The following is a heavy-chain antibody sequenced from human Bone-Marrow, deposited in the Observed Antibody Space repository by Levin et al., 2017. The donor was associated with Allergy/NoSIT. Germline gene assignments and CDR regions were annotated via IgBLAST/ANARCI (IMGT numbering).Heavy chain of an antibody. CDR3: ANTWAYCGKDCYTYKFDF. V-gene: IGHV3-23*01. Sequence: LPGGSLRLSCAASGFTFSDYAMGWVRQAPGKGLEWVSATSSDGGNTYYAKSVKGRFTISRDNSQKMLYLEMNSLRVEDTALYYCANTWAYCGKDCYTYKFDFWGQGSLVTVSS. J-gene: IGHJ4*02. CDR1: GFTFSDYA. D-gene: IGHD2-21*02. CDR2: TSSDGGNT.